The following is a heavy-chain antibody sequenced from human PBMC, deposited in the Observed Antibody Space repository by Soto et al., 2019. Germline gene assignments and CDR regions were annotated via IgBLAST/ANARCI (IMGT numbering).Heavy chain of an antibody. CDR3: AKTFNRRFATPPSDFHL. V-gene: IGHV4-59*03. Sequence: PSETLSLTCTVSCGSISTYYWNWIRQTPGKGLEWIGYIHHSGRTTYNPSLRSRVTISVDTSKNQFSLKLTSVTAADSAIYYCAKTFNRRFATPPSDFHLWGKGASVPVSS. D-gene: IGHD3-16*01. CDR2: IHHSGRT. CDR1: CGSISTYY. J-gene: IGHJ1*01.